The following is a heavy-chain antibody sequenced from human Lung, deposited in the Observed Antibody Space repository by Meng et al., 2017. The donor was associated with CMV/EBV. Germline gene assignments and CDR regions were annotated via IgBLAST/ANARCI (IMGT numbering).Heavy chain of an antibody. D-gene: IGHD3-22*01. J-gene: IGHJ4*02. CDR3: ARGQRISMISVIMSTYFDY. CDR2: INDSGST. CDR1: SSDY. V-gene: IGHV4-34*01. Sequence: SSDYWTWVRQPPGKGLEWIGEINDSGSTNFNPSLKSRVTISVDTSKNQFSLKLNSVTAADTAVYYCARGQRISMISVIMSTYFDYWSQGTLVTVSS.